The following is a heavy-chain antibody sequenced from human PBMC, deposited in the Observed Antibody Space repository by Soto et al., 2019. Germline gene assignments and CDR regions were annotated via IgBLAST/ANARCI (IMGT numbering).Heavy chain of an antibody. V-gene: IGHV1-46*01. CDR2: INPNSGST. CDR1: GYTFTSYD. CDR3: ARGQEDFWSGYRPYYYYYMDV. D-gene: IGHD3-3*01. J-gene: IGHJ6*03. Sequence: GASVKVSCKASGYTFTSYDINWVRQAPGQGLEWMGIINPNSGSTSYAQKFQGRFTISRNNSKNTLYLQMNSLRAEDTAVYYCARGQEDFWSGYRPYYYYYMDVWGKGTTVTVSS.